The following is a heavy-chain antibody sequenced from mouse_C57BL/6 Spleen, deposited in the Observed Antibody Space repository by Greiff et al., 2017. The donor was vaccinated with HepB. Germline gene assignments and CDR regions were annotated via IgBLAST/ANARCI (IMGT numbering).Heavy chain of an antibody. V-gene: IGHV1-80*01. D-gene: IGHD2-1*01. CDR1: GYAFSSYW. CDR3: ARRGIYYGNYNYFDY. CDR2: IYPGDGDT. Sequence: VKVVESGAELVKPGASVKISCKASGYAFSSYWMNWVKQRPGKGLEWIGQIYPGDGDTNYNGKFKGKATLTADKSSSTAYMQLSSLTSEDSAVYFCARRGIYYGNYNYFDYWGQGTTLTVSS. J-gene: IGHJ2*01.